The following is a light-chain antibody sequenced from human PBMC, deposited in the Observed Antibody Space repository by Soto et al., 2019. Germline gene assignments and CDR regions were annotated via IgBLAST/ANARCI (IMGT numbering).Light chain of an antibody. V-gene: IGKV3-20*01. CDR2: VVF. J-gene: IGKJ2*01. CDR3: QHYDGSPRT. Sequence: ETVLTQSPDTVSLYPGERTTLSCTTSQRVRSNYLACYQQKPCQAPRLFDYVVFNRAPGIPDRFSGSWSGTDFTLTISGLEPEDSAVYYCQHYDGSPRTFGQGTKLEI. CDR1: QRVRSNY.